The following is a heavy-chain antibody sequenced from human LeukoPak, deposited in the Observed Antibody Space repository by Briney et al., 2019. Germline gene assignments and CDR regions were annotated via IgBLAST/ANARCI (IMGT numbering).Heavy chain of an antibody. D-gene: IGHD2-8*01. CDR2: ISNDGTTT. J-gene: IGHJ5*02. CDR1: GFTFSNAW. V-gene: IGHV3-74*01. CDR3: TRRVSATRWFDP. Sequence: GGSLRLSCAASGFTFSNAWMSWVRHAPGKGLVWVSRISNDGTTTIYADSVKGRFTISRDNAKNTLYLQMNSLGAEDSAVYYCTRRVSATRWFDPWGQGTLVTVSS.